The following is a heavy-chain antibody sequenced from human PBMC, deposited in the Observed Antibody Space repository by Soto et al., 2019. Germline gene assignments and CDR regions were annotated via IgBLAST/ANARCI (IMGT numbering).Heavy chain of an antibody. CDR1: GGSISSYY. J-gene: IGHJ4*02. D-gene: IGHD5-12*01. CDR2: IYYSGST. V-gene: IGHV4-59*01. CDR3: ARVDSGYDWSNDYYFDY. Sequence: SETLSLTCTVSGGSISSYYWSWIRQPPGKGLEWIGYIYYSGSTNYNPSLKSRVTISVDTSKNQFSLKLSSVTAADTAVYYCARVDSGYDWSNDYYFDYWGRGTLVTVSS.